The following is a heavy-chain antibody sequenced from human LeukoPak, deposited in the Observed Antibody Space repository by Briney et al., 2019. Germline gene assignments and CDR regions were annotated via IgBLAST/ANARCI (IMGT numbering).Heavy chain of an antibody. Sequence: SETLSLTCAVSGCSISSGGYSWSWIRQPPGKGLEWIGYIYHSGSTYYHPSLKSRVTISVDRSKNQFSLKLSSVTAADTAVYYCARDSTGGDAFDIWGQGTMVTVSS. CDR3: ARDSTGGDAFDI. J-gene: IGHJ3*02. CDR1: GCSISSGGYS. V-gene: IGHV4-30-2*01. D-gene: IGHD2-2*01. CDR2: IYHSGST.